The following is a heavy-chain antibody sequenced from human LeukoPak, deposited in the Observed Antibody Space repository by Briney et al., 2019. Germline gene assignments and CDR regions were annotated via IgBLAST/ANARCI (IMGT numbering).Heavy chain of an antibody. V-gene: IGHV4-34*01. CDR1: GGSFSGYY. CDR3: ASTYITGTAHFDY. Sequence: SETLSLTCAVYGGSFSGYYWSWIRQPPGKGLEWIGEINHSGSTNYNPSLKSRVTISVDTSKNQFSLKLSSVTAVDTAVYYCASTYITGTAHFDYWGQGTLVTVSS. D-gene: IGHD1-20*01. CDR2: INHSGST. J-gene: IGHJ4*02.